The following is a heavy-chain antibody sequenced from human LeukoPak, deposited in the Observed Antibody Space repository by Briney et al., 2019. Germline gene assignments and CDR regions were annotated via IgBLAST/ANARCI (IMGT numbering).Heavy chain of an antibody. V-gene: IGHV3-9*01. CDR1: GSTFDDYA. Sequence: GGSLRLSCAASGSTFDDYAMRWVRQAPGKGLEWVSGISWNSGSIGYADSVKGRFTISRDNAENSMYLQMNSLRATDTALYYCGRVAAAGRVDYWGQGTLVTVSS. CDR3: GRVAAAGRVDY. D-gene: IGHD6-13*01. CDR2: ISWNSGSI. J-gene: IGHJ4*02.